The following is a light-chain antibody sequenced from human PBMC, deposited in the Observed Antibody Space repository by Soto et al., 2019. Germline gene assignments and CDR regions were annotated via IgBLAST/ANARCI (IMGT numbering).Light chain of an antibody. CDR2: GAS. V-gene: IGKV3-15*01. J-gene: IGKJ1*01. CDR3: QQYNEWPRT. Sequence: EIVMTQSPATLSVSPGERATLSCMAIQSVSRNLAWYQQKPGQAPRLFIYGASTRATGIPARFSGSGSGTEFTLTISSLQSEDFEIYYCQQYNEWPRTFGQGTKVDIK. CDR1: QSVSRN.